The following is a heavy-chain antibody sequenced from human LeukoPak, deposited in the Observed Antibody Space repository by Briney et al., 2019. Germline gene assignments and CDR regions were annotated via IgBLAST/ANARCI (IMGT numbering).Heavy chain of an antibody. Sequence: KSSETLSLTCTVSGGSISSNSFYWGWIRQPPGKGLEWIGSIYYSGSTNYNPSLKSRVTISVDTSKNQFSLKLSSVTAADTAVYYCARDNYFDYWGQGTLVTVSS. J-gene: IGHJ4*02. CDR1: GGSISSNSFY. CDR2: IYYSGST. CDR3: ARDNYFDY. V-gene: IGHV4-39*07.